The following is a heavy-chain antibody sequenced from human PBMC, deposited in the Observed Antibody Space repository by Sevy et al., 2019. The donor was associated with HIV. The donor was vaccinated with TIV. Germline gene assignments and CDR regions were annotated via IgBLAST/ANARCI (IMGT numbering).Heavy chain of an antibody. CDR1: GYTFTSYD. Sequence: ASVKVSCKASGYTFTSYDIGWVRQAPGQGLEWMGWISGYNGNTNYAQKLQGRVTMTTDTSTSTAYMELRSLRSDDAAAYYCARDTYKDYAMLTGYSVPVYWGQGTLVTVSS. J-gene: IGHJ4*02. D-gene: IGHD3-9*01. CDR3: ARDTYKDYAMLTGYSVPVY. V-gene: IGHV1-18*01. CDR2: ISGYNGNT.